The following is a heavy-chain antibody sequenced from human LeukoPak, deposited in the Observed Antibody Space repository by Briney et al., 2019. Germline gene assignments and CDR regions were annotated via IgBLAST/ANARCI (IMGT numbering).Heavy chain of an antibody. V-gene: IGHV1-2*02. CDR3: ARESSGILTGYYGGMDY. D-gene: IGHD3-9*01. Sequence: GASVKVSCKASGYTFTGYYMHWVRQAPGQGLEWMGWINPNSGGTNYAQKFQGRVTMTRDASISTAYMELSRLRSDDTAVYYCARESSGILTGYYGGMDYWGQGTLVTVSS. J-gene: IGHJ4*02. CDR1: GYTFTGYY. CDR2: INPNSGGT.